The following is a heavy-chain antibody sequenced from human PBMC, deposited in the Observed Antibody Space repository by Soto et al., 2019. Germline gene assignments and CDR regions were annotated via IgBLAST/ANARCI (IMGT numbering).Heavy chain of an antibody. D-gene: IGHD6-19*01. J-gene: IGHJ4*02. CDR1: GFTFSSYA. CDR3: AREGGDSSGWYGGYYFDY. V-gene: IGHV3-64*01. CDR2: ISSNGGST. Sequence: EVQLVESGGGLVQPGGSLRLSCAASGFTFSSYAMHWVRQAPGKRLEYVSTISSNGGSTYYANSVKGRFTISRDNSKNTLYLQMGSLRAEDMAVYYCAREGGDSSGWYGGYYFDYWGQGTLVTVSS.